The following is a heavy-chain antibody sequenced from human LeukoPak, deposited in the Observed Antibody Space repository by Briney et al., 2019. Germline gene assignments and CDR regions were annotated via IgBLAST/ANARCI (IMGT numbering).Heavy chain of an antibody. V-gene: IGHV4-39*01. J-gene: IGHJ5*02. CDR2: IYYTGST. CDR1: GGSISTSYY. D-gene: IGHD6-19*01. Sequence: SETLSLTCTVSGGSISTSYYWGWIRQPPGKGLEWIGTIYYTGSTSYNPSLKSRVTISVDTSKNQFSQKLSSVTAADTAVYHCARAWPVAGAGFLKDNWFDPWGQGTLVTVSA. CDR3: ARAWPVAGAGFLKDNWFDP.